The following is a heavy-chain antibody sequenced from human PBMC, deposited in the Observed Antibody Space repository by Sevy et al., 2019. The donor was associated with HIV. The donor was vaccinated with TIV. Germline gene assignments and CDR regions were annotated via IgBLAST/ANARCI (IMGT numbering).Heavy chain of an antibody. Sequence: GGSLRLSCAASGFTFSDYYMTWMRQAPGKGLEWVSYISISGGSIYYADSVKGRFTISRDNAKNSLYLQMNSLRAEDTVVYYCARVLYTSAEELDYWGQGTLVTVSS. CDR3: ARVLYTSAEELDY. J-gene: IGHJ4*02. CDR2: ISISGGSI. V-gene: IGHV3-11*01. CDR1: GFTFSDYY. D-gene: IGHD2-2*02.